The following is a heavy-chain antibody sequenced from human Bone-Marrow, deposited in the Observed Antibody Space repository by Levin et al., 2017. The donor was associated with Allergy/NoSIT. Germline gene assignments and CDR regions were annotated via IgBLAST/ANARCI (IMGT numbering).Heavy chain of an antibody. D-gene: IGHD2-21*02. V-gene: IGHV1-18*01. CDR1: GYTFTSYG. Sequence: EASVKVSCKASGYTFTSYGISWVRQAPGQGLEWMGWISAYNGNTNYAQKLQGRVTMTTDTSTTTAYMELRSLRSDDTAVYYCARDLGPIWWRLSSTKAFDIWGQGTMVTVSA. CDR2: ISAYNGNT. CDR3: ARDLGPIWWRLSSTKAFDI. J-gene: IGHJ3*02.